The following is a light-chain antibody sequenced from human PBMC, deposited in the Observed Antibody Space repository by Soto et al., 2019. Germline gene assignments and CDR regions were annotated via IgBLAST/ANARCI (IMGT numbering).Light chain of an antibody. J-gene: IGKJ1*01. CDR2: DAS. V-gene: IGKV1-5*01. Sequence: DIQMTQSPSTLSASVWDRVTITCRASQNINSWLAWYQQKPGQAPNLLIYDASTLESGVPSRFGGSGSGTEFTLTISSLQPEDFATYYCQQFHSFSRTFGQGTKVDIK. CDR1: QNINSW. CDR3: QQFHSFSRT.